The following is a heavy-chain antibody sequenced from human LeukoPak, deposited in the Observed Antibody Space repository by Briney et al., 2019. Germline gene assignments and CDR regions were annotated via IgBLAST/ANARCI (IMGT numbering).Heavy chain of an antibody. Sequence: ASVKVSCKASGYTFTGYYMHWVRQAPGQGLEWMGRINPNSGGTNYAQKFQGRVTMTRDTSISTAYMELSRLRSDDTAVYYCARGPGGLWCGEFQNWIDPWGKGTLVTVSS. V-gene: IGHV1-2*06. CDR2: INPNSGGT. CDR1: GYTFTGYY. D-gene: IGHD3-10*01. J-gene: IGHJ5*02. CDR3: ARGPGGLWCGEFQNWIDP.